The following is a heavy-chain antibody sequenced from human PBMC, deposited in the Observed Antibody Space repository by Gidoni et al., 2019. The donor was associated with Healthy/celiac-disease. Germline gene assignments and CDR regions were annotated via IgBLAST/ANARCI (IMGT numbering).Heavy chain of an antibody. CDR3: ARDLDDDSSGYLFDY. D-gene: IGHD3-22*01. CDR2: ISSSSSYI. CDR1: GFPCSSYS. J-gene: IGHJ4*02. V-gene: IGHV3-21*01. Sequence: EVQLVESGGGLVKPGGSLRLPCAASGFPCSSYSMNWVRQAPGTGLEWVSSISSSSSYIYYADSVKGRFTISRDNAKNSLYLQMNSLRAEDTAVYYCARDLDDDSSGYLFDYWGQGTLVTVSS.